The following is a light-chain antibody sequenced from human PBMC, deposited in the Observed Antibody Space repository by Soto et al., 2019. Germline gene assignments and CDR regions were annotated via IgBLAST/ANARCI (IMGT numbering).Light chain of an antibody. CDR2: EVS. V-gene: IGLV2-14*01. CDR3: SSYTSSSIPYV. CDR1: SSDVGGYNY. Sequence: QSVLTQPASVSGSPGQSITISCTGSSSDVGGYNYVSWYQQHPGKAPKLMIYEVSNRPSGVSNRFSGSKSGNTASLTISGLQAEVEADYYCSSYTSSSIPYVFGTGTKVTV. J-gene: IGLJ1*01.